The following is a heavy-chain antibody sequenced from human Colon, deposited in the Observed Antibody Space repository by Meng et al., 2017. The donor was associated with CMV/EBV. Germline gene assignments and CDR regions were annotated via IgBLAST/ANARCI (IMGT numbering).Heavy chain of an antibody. CDR1: GGSINNGDNY. CDR3: ASGAWLRFDD. D-gene: IGHD5-12*01. CDR2: IYNSGGT. Sequence: SETLSLTCTVSGGSINNGDNYWNWIRQHPGKGLEWIGYIYNSGGTYYNPSLKSRVTISIDTSMNHFSLKVNSVTAADTAVYYCASGAWLRFDDWGQGILVTVSS. V-gene: IGHV4-31*03. J-gene: IGHJ5*02.